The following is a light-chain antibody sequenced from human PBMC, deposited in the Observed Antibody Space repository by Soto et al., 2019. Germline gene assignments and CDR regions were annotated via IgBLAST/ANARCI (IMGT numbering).Light chain of an antibody. Sequence: DIQMTQSPSSLSASVGDRVTITCRATRTITSYLNSYQQKPGKAPKSLIYAASNLQSGVPSRFSGSGSGTDFTLTISSLQPDDFATYYCQQYNPYSPWTFGQGTKVDIK. V-gene: IGKV1-16*01. J-gene: IGKJ1*01. CDR2: AAS. CDR3: QQYNPYSPWT. CDR1: RTITSY.